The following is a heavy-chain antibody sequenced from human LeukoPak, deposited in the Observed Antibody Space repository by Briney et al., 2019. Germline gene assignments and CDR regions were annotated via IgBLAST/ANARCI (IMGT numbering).Heavy chain of an antibody. CDR3: ARVSNYHILTGYTYYYYMDV. V-gene: IGHV3-7*01. CDR2: IKHDGSDK. D-gene: IGHD3-9*01. CDR1: GFIFRSYW. J-gene: IGHJ6*03. Sequence: GGSLRLSCAASGFIFRSYWMSWVRQAPGKRLEWVGNIKHDGSDKYYVDSVKGRFTMSKDNAKNSLYLQMNSLRVEDTAVYYCARVSNYHILTGYTYYYYMDVRGKGTTVTVSS.